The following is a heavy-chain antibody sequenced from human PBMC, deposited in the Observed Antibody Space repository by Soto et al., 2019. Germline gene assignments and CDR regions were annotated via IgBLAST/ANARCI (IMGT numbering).Heavy chain of an antibody. CDR2: ISRSGTT. CDR3: ATSLWFGTQVEL. D-gene: IGHD3-10*01. Sequence: QVQLQQWGAGLLKPSETLSLSCAVYGGSFPDNYYTWFRQPPGKGLEWIGEISRSGTTKYIPSLKSRASISFDTSKTQVSLKVTSVTAADTAVYYCATSLWFGTQVELWGQGALVTVSS. V-gene: IGHV4-34*01. J-gene: IGHJ5*02. CDR1: GGSFPDNY.